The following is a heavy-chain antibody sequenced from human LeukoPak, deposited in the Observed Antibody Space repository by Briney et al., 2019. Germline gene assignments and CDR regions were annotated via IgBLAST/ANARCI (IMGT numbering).Heavy chain of an antibody. J-gene: IGHJ4*02. CDR3: ARAGCSSTSCSFFDY. D-gene: IGHD2-2*01. CDR2: IYSGGST. Sequence: GGSLRLSCAASGFTVSSNYMSWVRQAPGKGLEWVSVIYSGGSTYYADSVKGRFTISRDNSKNTLYLQVNSLRAEDTAVYYCARAGCSSTSCSFFDYWGQGTLVTVSS. V-gene: IGHV3-66*02. CDR1: GFTVSSNY.